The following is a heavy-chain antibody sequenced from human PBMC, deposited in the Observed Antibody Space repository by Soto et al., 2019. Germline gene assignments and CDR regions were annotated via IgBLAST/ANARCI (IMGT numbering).Heavy chain of an antibody. D-gene: IGHD3-9*01. CDR1: GGSISSYY. V-gene: IGHV4-59*01. CDR3: ARVRSYDILTGYSPTFDY. CDR2: IYYSGST. Sequence: SETLSLTCTVSGGSISSYYWSWIRQPPGKGLEWIGYIYYSGSTNYNPSLKSRVTISVDTSKNQFSLKLSSVTAADTAVYYCARVRSYDILTGYSPTFDYWGQGTLVTVSS. J-gene: IGHJ4*02.